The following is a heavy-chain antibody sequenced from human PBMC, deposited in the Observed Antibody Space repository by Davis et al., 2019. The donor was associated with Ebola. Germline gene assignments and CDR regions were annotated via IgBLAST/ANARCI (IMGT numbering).Heavy chain of an antibody. CDR2: INHSGST. V-gene: IGHV4-34*01. CDR3: ARGPLYSAFDP. CDR1: GGSFSGYY. D-gene: IGHD2-21*01. J-gene: IGHJ5*02. Sequence: MPSETLSLTCAVYGGSFSGYYWSWIRQPPGKGPEWIGEINHSGSTNYNPSLKSRVTISVDTSKNQFSLKLSSVTAADTAVYYCARGPLYSAFDPWGQGTLVTVSS.